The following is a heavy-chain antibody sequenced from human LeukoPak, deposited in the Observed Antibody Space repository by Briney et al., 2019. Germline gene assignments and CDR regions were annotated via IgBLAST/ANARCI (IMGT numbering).Heavy chain of an antibody. V-gene: IGHV1-18*01. CDR3: ARYSSGLDY. Sequence: ASVKVSCKASGYTCTNYVITWVRQAPGQGLEWMGWISVYNGDTNYAQNLQGRVTMTTDTSASTAYMELRSLRSDDTAVYYRARYSSGLDYWGQGTLITVSS. J-gene: IGHJ4*02. D-gene: IGHD6-19*01. CDR2: ISVYNGDT. CDR1: GYTCTNYV.